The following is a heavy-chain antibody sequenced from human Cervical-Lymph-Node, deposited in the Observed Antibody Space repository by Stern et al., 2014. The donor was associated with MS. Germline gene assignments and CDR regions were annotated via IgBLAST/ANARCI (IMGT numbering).Heavy chain of an antibody. CDR3: AREDYTQDFDY. V-gene: IGHV3-21*04. J-gene: IGHJ4*02. Sequence: VQLVQSGGGLVQPGGSLRLSCAASGFTFKEYRMNWVRQAPGKGLEWVSSISGDSGDIHYAASVKGRLPISRHKPKKSLYLQMNSLRAEDTAFYYCAREDYTQDFDYWGRGTLVTVSS. CDR1: GFTFKEYR. D-gene: IGHD4-11*01. CDR2: ISGDSGDI.